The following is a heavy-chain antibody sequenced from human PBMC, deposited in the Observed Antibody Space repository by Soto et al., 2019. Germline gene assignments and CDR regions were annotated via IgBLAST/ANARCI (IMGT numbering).Heavy chain of an antibody. D-gene: IGHD3-10*01. CDR3: ATRGLLWFGELLHWFDP. J-gene: IGHJ5*02. Sequence: ASVKVSCKVSGYTLTELSMHWVRQAPGKRLEWKGGFDPEDGETIYAQKFQGRVTMTEYTSTDSAYMELSSLRSEDTAVFYCATRGLLWFGELLHWFDPWGQGTLVTVSS. CDR2: FDPEDGET. CDR1: GYTLTELS. V-gene: IGHV1-24*01.